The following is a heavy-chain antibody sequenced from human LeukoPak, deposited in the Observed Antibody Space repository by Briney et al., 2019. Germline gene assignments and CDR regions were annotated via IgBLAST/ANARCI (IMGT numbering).Heavy chain of an antibody. CDR2: IYTSGST. CDR3: AREFGAGGSGTYYYYYMDV. D-gene: IGHD3-10*01. J-gene: IGHJ6*03. Sequence: SETLSLTCTVSGGSISSGSYYWSWIRQPAGKGLEWIGRIYTSGSTNYNPSLKSRVTISVDTSNNQFSLRLSSVTAADTAVYYCAREFGAGGSGTYYYYYMDVWGKGTTVTISS. CDR1: GGSISSGSYY. V-gene: IGHV4-61*02.